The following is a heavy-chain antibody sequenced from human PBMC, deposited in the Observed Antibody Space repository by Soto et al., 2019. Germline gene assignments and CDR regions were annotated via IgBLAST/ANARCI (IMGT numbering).Heavy chain of an antibody. V-gene: IGHV4-38-2*01. J-gene: IGHJ4*01. Sequence: PSETLSLTCAVSGDSISRGYHWAWIRQPPGKGLEWVASIYHSGTTYYNPSLTGRVTISVDTSKNQFSLKLTSVTAADSAVYYCARVHVMVVAGSTFDYWGHGIMVTVSS. CDR3: ARVHVMVVAGSTFDY. CDR1: GDSISRGYH. D-gene: IGHD2-15*01. CDR2: IYHSGTT.